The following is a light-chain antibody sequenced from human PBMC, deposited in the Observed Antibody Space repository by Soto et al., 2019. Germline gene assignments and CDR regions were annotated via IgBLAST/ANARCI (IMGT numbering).Light chain of an antibody. CDR3: SSYTISSTYV. V-gene: IGLV2-14*01. CDR1: SSDVGGYNY. J-gene: IGLJ1*01. CDR2: EVR. Sequence: QSVLTQPASVSGSPGQSITISCTGTSSDVGGYNYVSWYQKHPDKAPKLMIYEVRDRPSGVSNRFSGSKSGNTASLTISGLQAEDEADYYCSSYTISSTYVFGTGTK.